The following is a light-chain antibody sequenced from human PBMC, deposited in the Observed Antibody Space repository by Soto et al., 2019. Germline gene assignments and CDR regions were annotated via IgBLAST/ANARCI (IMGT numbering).Light chain of an antibody. CDR1: QSISSW. CDR3: QQYTSYWT. CDR2: DAS. Sequence: DIQRTQSPSTIAASVGNIVIITCRASQSISSWLAWYQQKPGKAPKLLIYDASSLESGVPSRFSGSGSGTEFTLIISSLHPEAFATYYCQQYTSYWTFGQGTKVDIK. J-gene: IGKJ1*01. V-gene: IGKV1-5*01.